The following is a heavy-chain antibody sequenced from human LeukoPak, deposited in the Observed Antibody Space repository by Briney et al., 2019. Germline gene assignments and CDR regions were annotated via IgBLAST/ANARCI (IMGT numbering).Heavy chain of an antibody. D-gene: IGHD6-19*01. CDR1: GFTFSSYA. Sequence: PGGSLRLSCAASGFTFSSYAMSWVRQAPGKGPEWVSALSGSGGSTYYADSVKGRFTISRDNSKNTLYLQMNSLRAEDTAVYYCARGGSGWYANASGYWGQGTLVTVSS. V-gene: IGHV3-23*01. CDR2: LSGSGGST. J-gene: IGHJ4*02. CDR3: ARGGSGWYANASGY.